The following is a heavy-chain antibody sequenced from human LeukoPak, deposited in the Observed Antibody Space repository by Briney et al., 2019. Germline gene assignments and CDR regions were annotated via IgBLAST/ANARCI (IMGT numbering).Heavy chain of an antibody. V-gene: IGHV4-38-2*02. Sequence: PGGSLSLTCTVSGYSISSGYYWGWIRQPPGKGLEWIGSIYHSGSTYYNPSLKSRVTISVDTSKNQFSLKLSSVTAADTAVYYCARDPNSPYYYDSSGLDYWGQGTLVTVSS. CDR2: IYHSGST. D-gene: IGHD3-22*01. J-gene: IGHJ4*02. CDR1: GYSISSGYY. CDR3: ARDPNSPYYYDSSGLDY.